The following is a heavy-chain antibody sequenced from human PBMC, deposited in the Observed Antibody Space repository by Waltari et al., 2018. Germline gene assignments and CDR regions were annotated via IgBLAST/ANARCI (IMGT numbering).Heavy chain of an antibody. D-gene: IGHD5-18*01. CDR2: IRPHNGNT. V-gene: IGHV1-18*01. J-gene: IGHJ4*02. Sequence: QVQLVQSGTEVKKPGASVKVTCKASGYTFTDHGISWGRQAPGQGLEGMGWIRPHNGNTKYLQKFQGRVTMTTDTSTRTAYMELRSLRSDDTAVYYCGRDRGVDTVWFWGQGTLVTVSS. CDR1: GYTFTDHG. CDR3: GRDRGVDTVWF.